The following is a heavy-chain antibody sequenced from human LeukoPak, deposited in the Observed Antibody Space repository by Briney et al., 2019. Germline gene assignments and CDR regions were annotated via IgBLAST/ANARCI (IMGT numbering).Heavy chain of an antibody. CDR1: GGSISSGDYY. CDR2: IYYSGST. V-gene: IGHV4-31*03. J-gene: IGHJ4*02. D-gene: IGHD2/OR15-2a*01. Sequence: PSETLSLTCTVSGGSISSGDYYWSWIRQHPGKGLEWIGYIYYSGSTYYNPSLKSRVTISVDTSKNQFSLKLSSVTAADTAVYYCARSFSSMAPDYWGQGTLVTVSS. CDR3: ARSFSSMAPDY.